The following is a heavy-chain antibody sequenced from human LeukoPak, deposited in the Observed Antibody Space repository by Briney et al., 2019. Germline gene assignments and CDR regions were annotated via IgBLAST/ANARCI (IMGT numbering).Heavy chain of an antibody. Sequence: GGSLRLSCAVSGLTFSNAWMNWVRQAPGKGLEWVANIKEDGSEKYYVDSVKGRFTISRDNAKNSLYLQMNSLRAEDTAVYYCARKPIDYWGQGTLVTVSS. CDR1: GLTFSNAW. J-gene: IGHJ4*02. CDR3: ARKPIDY. D-gene: IGHD1-14*01. CDR2: IKEDGSEK. V-gene: IGHV3-7*01.